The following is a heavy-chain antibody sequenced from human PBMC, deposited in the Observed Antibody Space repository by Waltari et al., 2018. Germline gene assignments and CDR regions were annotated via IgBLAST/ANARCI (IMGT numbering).Heavy chain of an antibody. CDR3: ARGPLGYCTGGSCQGWLDP. J-gene: IGHJ5*02. D-gene: IGHD2-15*01. CDR1: GDSVSNTNAA. CDR2: TYYTSKWYN. Sequence: QVQLQQSGPGLVKPSQTLSLTCAISGDSVSNTNAAWNWIRQSPSRGLEWLGRTYYTSKWYNDYAVSVKGRITINPDTSKNQVSLLLNSVTPEDTAVYYCARGPLGYCTGGSCQGWLDPWGQGILVTVSS. V-gene: IGHV6-1*01.